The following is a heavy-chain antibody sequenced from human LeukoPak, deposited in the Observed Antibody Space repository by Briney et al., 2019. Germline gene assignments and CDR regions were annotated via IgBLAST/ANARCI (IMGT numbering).Heavy chain of an antibody. V-gene: IGHV3-23*01. CDR2: ISGGGYDT. D-gene: IGHD6-19*01. CDR1: GFTFSNFA. CDR3: AKCRGNGWPYFFDS. J-gene: IGHJ4*02. Sequence: PGGSLRLSCAASGFTFSNFAMTWVRRAPGKGLEWVSTISGGGYDTFYADSVKGRFTISRDSSKNTLYLQMNNLNAEDTAVYYCAKCRGNGWPYFFDSWGQGSLVTVSS.